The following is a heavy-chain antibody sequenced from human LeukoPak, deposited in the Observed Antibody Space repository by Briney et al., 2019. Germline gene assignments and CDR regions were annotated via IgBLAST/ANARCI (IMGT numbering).Heavy chain of an antibody. CDR1: GGSISSGDYY. CDR2: IYYSGST. D-gene: IGHD3-22*01. CDR3: ARQYYYDSSGYYAVNWFDP. Sequence: PSQTLSLTCTVSGGSISSGDYYWSWLRQPPGKGLEWIGYIYYSGSTYYNPSLKSRVTISVDTSKNQFSLKLSSVTAADTAVYYCARQYYYDSSGYYAVNWFDPWGQGTLVTVSS. V-gene: IGHV4-30-4*01. J-gene: IGHJ5*02.